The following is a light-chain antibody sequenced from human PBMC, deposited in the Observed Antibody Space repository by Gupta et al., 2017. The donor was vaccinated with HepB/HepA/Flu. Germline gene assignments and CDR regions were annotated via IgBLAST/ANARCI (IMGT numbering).Light chain of an antibody. CDR3: CSDAGGRTYV. CDR2: EVS. Sequence: QSALPQPSSLSGSPDQSITISCTGTSSDVGSYNFVSWYQQHPGKAPKLMIYEVSKRPSGVSNHFSGSKSGNTASLKXSXLQDEDXDDYYSCSDAGGRTYVFGTGTKVTVL. CDR1: SSDVGSYNF. V-gene: IGLV2-23*02. J-gene: IGLJ1*01.